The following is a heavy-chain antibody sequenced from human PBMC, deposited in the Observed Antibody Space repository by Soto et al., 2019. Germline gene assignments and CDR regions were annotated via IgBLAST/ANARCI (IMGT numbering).Heavy chain of an antibody. D-gene: IGHD1-1*01. CDR2: VSHSGST. CDR1: DGSIGSYY. V-gene: IGHV4-59*01. Sequence: QVQLQESGPGLVKPSETLSLTCTVSDGSIGSYYWSWIRQPPGKGLEWIGYVSHSGSTNYNPSLKSRVTISLDTSKTQFSLRLSSVTAADTAVYYCAREGTTVDSYYYSGLDVWGQGTTVTVSS. CDR3: AREGTTVDSYYYSGLDV. J-gene: IGHJ6*02.